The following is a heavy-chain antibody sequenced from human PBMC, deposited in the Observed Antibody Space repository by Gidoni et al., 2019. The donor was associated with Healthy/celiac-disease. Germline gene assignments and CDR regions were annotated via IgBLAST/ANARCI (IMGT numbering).Heavy chain of an antibody. CDR3: AAQQDYADYYFDY. V-gene: IGHV1-69*02. CDR2: SIPILGIA. J-gene: IGHJ4*02. D-gene: IGHD4-17*01. Sequence: QVQLVQSGAEVKKPGASVKVLCKASGGTISSYTISWVRQAPGQGLEWTGRSIPILGIANYAQKFPGRVTITADKSTSTAYMELSSLRSEDTAVYYCAAQQDYADYYFDYWGQGTLVTVSS. CDR1: GGTISSYT.